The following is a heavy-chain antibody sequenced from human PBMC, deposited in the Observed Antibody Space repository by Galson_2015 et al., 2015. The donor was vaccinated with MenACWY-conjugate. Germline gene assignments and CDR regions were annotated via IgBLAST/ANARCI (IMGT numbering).Heavy chain of an antibody. V-gene: IGHV5-51*01. D-gene: IGHD6-6*01. J-gene: IGHJ4*02. CDR3: ARQGFGSSSLDY. Sequence: SGAEVKKSGESLQISCKGSGYTFTSNWIGWVRQMPGKGLEWMGIIYPEDSDTRYTPSFQGHVTISADKSINTAYLQWGSLEASDTAMYYCARQGFGSSSLDYWGQGTLVTVSS. CDR2: IYPEDSDT. CDR1: GYTFTSNW.